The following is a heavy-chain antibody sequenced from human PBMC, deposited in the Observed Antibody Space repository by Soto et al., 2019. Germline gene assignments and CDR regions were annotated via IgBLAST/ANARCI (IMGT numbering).Heavy chain of an antibody. J-gene: IGHJ4*02. Sequence: GGSLRLSCAASGFTFSSYEMNWVRQAPGKGLEWVSYISSSGSTIYYADSVKGRFTISRDNAKNSLYLQMNSLRAEDTDVYYCARPRKVTGKDYWGQGTLVTVSS. CDR2: ISSSGSTI. V-gene: IGHV3-48*03. CDR1: GFTFSSYE. D-gene: IGHD5-18*01. CDR3: ARPRKVTGKDY.